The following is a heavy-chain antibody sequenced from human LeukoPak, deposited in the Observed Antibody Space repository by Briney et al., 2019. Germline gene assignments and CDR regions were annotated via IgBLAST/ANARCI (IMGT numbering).Heavy chain of an antibody. J-gene: IGHJ4*02. Sequence: QTGGSLRLFCAASGFTFDNYAMHWVRQAPGKGLEWVSSISWNSGSIGYADSVKGRFTISRDNSKNTLYLQMNSLRAEDTAVYYCAKSGSGIVVVSSYYFDYWGQGTLVTVSS. D-gene: IGHD2-2*01. CDR1: GFTFDNYA. V-gene: IGHV3-9*01. CDR3: AKSGSGIVVVSSYYFDY. CDR2: ISWNSGSI.